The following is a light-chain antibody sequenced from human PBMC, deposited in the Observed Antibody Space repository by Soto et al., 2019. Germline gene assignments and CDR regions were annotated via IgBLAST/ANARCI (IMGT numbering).Light chain of an antibody. CDR2: GNT. V-gene: IGLV1-40*01. CDR1: SSNIGAGYD. J-gene: IGLJ2*01. Sequence: QSVLTQPPSVSGALGQRVTISCTGSSSNIGAGYDVHWYQQFPGTAPKLLIFGNTNRPSGVPDRFSGSKSGTSASLAITGLQAEDEADYYCQSFDKYLSAVVFGGGTKVTVL. CDR3: QSFDKYLSAVV.